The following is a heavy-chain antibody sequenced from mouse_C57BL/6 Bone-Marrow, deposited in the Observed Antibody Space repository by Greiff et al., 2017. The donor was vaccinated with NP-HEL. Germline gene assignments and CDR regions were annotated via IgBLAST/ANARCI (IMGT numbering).Heavy chain of an antibody. V-gene: IGHV5-12*01. Sequence: EVKVEESGGGLVQPGGSLKLSCAASGFTFSDYYMYWVRQTPEKRLEWVAYISNGGGSTYYPDTVKGRFTISRDNAKHTLYLQMSRLKSEDTAMYYCARQGSRRAMDYWGQGTSVTVSS. CDR2: ISNGGGST. CDR1: GFTFSDYY. J-gene: IGHJ4*01. D-gene: IGHD1-1*01. CDR3: ARQGSRRAMDY.